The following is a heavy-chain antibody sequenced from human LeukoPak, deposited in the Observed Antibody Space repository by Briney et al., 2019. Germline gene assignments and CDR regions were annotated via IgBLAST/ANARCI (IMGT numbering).Heavy chain of an antibody. CDR3: ARGLDGYGDYAVDY. CDR1: GFTFSSYA. D-gene: IGHD4-17*01. V-gene: IGHV3-64*01. J-gene: IGHJ4*02. CDR2: ISSNGGST. Sequence: TGGSLRLSCAASGFTFSSYAMHWVRQAPGKGLEYVSAISSNGGSTYYANSVEGRFTISRDNSKNTLYLQMGSLRAEDMAVYYCARGLDGYGDYAVDYWGQGTLVTVSS.